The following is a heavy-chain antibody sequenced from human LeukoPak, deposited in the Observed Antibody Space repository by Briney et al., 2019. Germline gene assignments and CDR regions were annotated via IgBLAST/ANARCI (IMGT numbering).Heavy chain of an antibody. CDR1: GGTFSSYA. CDR3: ARVARDQPYYYMDV. D-gene: IGHD2-21*01. Sequence: ASVKVSCKASGGTFSSYAISWVRQAPGQGLEWMGGIIPIFGTANYAQKFQGRVTITTDESTSTAYMELSSLRSEDTAVYYCARVARDQPYYYMDVWGKGTTVTVSS. V-gene: IGHV1-69*05. CDR2: IIPIFGTA. J-gene: IGHJ6*03.